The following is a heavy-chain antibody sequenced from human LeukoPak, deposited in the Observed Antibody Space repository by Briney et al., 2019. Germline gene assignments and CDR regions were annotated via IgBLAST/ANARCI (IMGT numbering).Heavy chain of an antibody. D-gene: IGHD3-22*01. Sequence: GGSLRLSCAASGFTFSSYGMHWVRQAPGKGLEWVAVISYDGSNKYYADSVKGRFTISRDNSKNTLYLQMNSLRAEDTAVYYCARNLYYYDSSGYYYYWGQGTLVTVSS. J-gene: IGHJ4*02. V-gene: IGHV3-30*03. CDR3: ARNLYYYDSSGYYYY. CDR1: GFTFSSYG. CDR2: ISYDGSNK.